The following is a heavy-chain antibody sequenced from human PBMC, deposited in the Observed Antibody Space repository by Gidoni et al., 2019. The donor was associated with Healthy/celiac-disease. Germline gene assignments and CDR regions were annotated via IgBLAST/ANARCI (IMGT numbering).Heavy chain of an antibody. CDR3: AREGSGIAVAGPSFDY. V-gene: IGHV4-61*02. Sequence: QVQLQESGPGLVKPSQTLSLTCTVSGGSISSGSYYWSWIRQPAGKGLEWIGRIYTSGSTNYNPSLKSRVTISVDTSKNQFSLKLSSVTAADTAVYYCAREGSGIAVAGPSFDYWGQGTLVTVSS. D-gene: IGHD6-19*01. CDR1: GGSISSGSYY. J-gene: IGHJ4*02. CDR2: IYTSGST.